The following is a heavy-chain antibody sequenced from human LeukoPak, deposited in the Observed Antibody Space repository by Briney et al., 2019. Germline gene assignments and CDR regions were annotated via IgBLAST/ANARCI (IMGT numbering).Heavy chain of an antibody. CDR2: ISYIGST. CDR1: GDSFSSHY. CDR3: ARDLVTVTKGFDI. J-gene: IGHJ3*02. D-gene: IGHD4-17*01. Sequence: PSETLSLTCTVSGDSFSSHYWTWIRQPPGKGLEWIGYISYIGSTNYNPSLKSRVAISIDTSKNQFSLKLSSVTAADTAVYYCARDLVTVTKGFDIWGQGTMVSVSS. V-gene: IGHV4-59*11.